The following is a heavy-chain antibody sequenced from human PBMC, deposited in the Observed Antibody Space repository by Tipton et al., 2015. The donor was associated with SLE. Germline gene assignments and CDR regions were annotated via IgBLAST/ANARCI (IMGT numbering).Heavy chain of an antibody. V-gene: IGHV3-23*01. J-gene: IGHJ6*02. D-gene: IGHD1-26*01. CDR2: ISGSGGST. CDR3: AKDSLVGATGYYGMDV. CDR1: GFSFSAYT. Sequence: GSLRLSCAASGFSFSAYTMNWVRQAPGKGLEWVSAISGSGGSTYYADSVKGRFTISRDNSKNTLYLQMNSPRAEDTAVYYCAKDSLVGATGYYGMDVWGQGTTVTVSS.